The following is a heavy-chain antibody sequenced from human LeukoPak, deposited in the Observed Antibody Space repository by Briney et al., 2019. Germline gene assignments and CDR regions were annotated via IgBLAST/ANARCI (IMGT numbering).Heavy chain of an antibody. CDR2: FDPEDGET. V-gene: IGHV1-24*01. Sequence: GASVKVSCKVSGYALTELSMHWVRQAPGKGLEWMGGFDPEDGETIYAQKFQGRVTMTRDMSTSTVYMELSSLRSEDTAVYYCAGASISSGWYPFDYWGQGTLVTVSS. D-gene: IGHD6-19*01. J-gene: IGHJ4*02. CDR1: GYALTELS. CDR3: AGASISSGWYPFDY.